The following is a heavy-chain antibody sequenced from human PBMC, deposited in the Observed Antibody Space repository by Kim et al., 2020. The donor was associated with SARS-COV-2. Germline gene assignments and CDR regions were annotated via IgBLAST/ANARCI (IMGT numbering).Heavy chain of an antibody. Sequence: SETLSLTCAVYGGSFSGYYWSWIRQPPGKGLEWIGEINHSGSTNYNPSLKSRVTISVDTSKNQFSLKLSSVTAADTAVYYCARTIRRDGYNVYYYYGMDVRGQGTTVTVSS. J-gene: IGHJ6*02. CDR1: GGSFSGYY. CDR2: INHSGST. V-gene: IGHV4-34*01. CDR3: ARTIRRDGYNVYYYYGMDV. D-gene: IGHD5-12*01.